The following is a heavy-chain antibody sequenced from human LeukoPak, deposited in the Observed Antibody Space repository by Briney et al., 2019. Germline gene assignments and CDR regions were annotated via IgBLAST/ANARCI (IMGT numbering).Heavy chain of an antibody. Sequence: PGGSLRLSCAASGFTFSSYAMIWVRQPPGKGLEWVSAISASGDTTYYADSVKGRFTISRDNSKNTLYLQMNSLRAGDTALYYCAKDQEDWILGVIDYWGQGTLVTASS. CDR2: ISASGDTT. CDR1: GFTFSSYA. V-gene: IGHV3-23*01. CDR3: AKDQEDWILGVIDY. D-gene: IGHD3-3*01. J-gene: IGHJ4*02.